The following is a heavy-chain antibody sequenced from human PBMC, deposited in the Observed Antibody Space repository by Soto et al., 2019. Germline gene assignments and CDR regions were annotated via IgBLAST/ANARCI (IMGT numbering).Heavy chain of an antibody. J-gene: IGHJ4*02. V-gene: IGHV4-30-4*01. Sequence: QVQLQESGPGLVKPSQTLSLTCTVSGGSISTVDYWWSWIRQSPDMGLEWIGHIYDGGRTYNNPSLERXXTXSVXPSKSQLSLTLSSVSAADTAVYYCARGPSGDKVDSWGQGTLVTVSS. CDR1: GGSISTVDYW. D-gene: IGHD7-27*01. CDR2: IYDGGRT. CDR3: ARGPSGDKVDS.